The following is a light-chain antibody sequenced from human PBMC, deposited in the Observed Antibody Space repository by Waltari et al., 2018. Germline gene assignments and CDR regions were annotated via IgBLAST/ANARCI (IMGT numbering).Light chain of an antibody. CDR3: QTGGHGTWV. Sequence: QLVLTQSPSASASLGASVKLTCTLSSWHSSNVIAWLQQQPEKGPRYLMKVNSDGSHSKGDEIPDRFSGSSSGAERYLTIASLQSEDEADYYCQTGGHGTWVFGGGTKLTVL. J-gene: IGLJ3*02. CDR2: VNSDGSH. V-gene: IGLV4-69*01. CDR1: SWHSSNV.